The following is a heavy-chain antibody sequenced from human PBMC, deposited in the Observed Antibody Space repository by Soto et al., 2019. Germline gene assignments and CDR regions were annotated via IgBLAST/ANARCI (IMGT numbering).Heavy chain of an antibody. CDR2: IYYSGST. J-gene: IGHJ4*02. D-gene: IGHD1-1*01. V-gene: IGHV4-39*01. Sequence: QMQLQESGPGLVKPSETLSLTCTVSGGSISRNSYYWGWIRQPPGKGLEWIGSIYYSGSTYYNPPLTSRVTISVDTSKNQFSLKLSSVTAADTAVYYCARHDWNGVDYWGQGTLVTVSS. CDR1: GGSISRNSYY. CDR3: ARHDWNGVDY.